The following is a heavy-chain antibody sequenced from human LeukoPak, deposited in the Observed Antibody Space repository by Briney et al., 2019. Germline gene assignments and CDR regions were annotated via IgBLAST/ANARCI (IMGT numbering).Heavy chain of an antibody. V-gene: IGHV3-9*01. D-gene: IGHD5-18*01. CDR1: GFTFDDYA. Sequence: GGSLRLSCAAPGFTFDDYAMHWVRQAPGKGLEWVSGISWNSGSIRYADSVKGRFTISRDNSENIVYLQMNNLRAEDTAVYYCAGRVTGYSSGYVYWGQGTLVTVSS. CDR3: AGRVTGYSSGYVY. CDR2: ISWNSGSI. J-gene: IGHJ4*02.